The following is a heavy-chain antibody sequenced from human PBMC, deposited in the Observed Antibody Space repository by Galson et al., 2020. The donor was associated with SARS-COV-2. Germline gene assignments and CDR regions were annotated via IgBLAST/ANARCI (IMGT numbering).Heavy chain of an antibody. CDR3: AKDVDYSNFNWFDP. CDR2: ISGGGDNT. V-gene: IGHV3-23*01. D-gene: IGHD4-4*01. CDR1: GFTFSDYA. J-gene: IGHJ5*02. Sequence: GESLKISCAASGFTFSDYAMSWVRQDPGKGLQWVSAISGGGDNTSYTDSVKGRFTISRDNSKNTLFLQMNSLRAEDTAVYYCAKDVDYSNFNWFDPWGQGTLVTVSS.